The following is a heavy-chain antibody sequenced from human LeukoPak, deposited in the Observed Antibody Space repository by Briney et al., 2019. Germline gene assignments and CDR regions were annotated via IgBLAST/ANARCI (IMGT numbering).Heavy chain of an antibody. V-gene: IGHV3-30*04. CDR2: ISYDGSNK. CDR3: ARDLDTAMASDY. CDR1: GFTFSSYA. Sequence: PGGSLRLSCAASGFTFSSYAMHWVRQAPGKGLEWVAVISYDGSNKYYADSVKGRFTISRDNSKNTLYLQMNSLRAEDTAVYYCARDLDTAMASDYWGQGTLVTVSS. D-gene: IGHD5-18*01. J-gene: IGHJ4*02.